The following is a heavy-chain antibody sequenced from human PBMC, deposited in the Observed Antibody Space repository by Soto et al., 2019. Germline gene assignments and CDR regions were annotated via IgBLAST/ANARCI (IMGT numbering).Heavy chain of an antibody. D-gene: IGHD3-22*01. CDR3: ARGNHYYDSSGYPPGDFQH. CDR2: INPSGGST. J-gene: IGHJ1*01. Sequence: ASVKVSCKASGYTFTSYYINWVRQAPGQGLEWMGIINPSGGSTSYAQKFQGRVTMTRDTSTSTVYMELSSLRSEDTAVYYCARGNHYYDSSGYPPGDFQHWGQGTLVTVSS. CDR1: GYTFTSYY. V-gene: IGHV1-46*03.